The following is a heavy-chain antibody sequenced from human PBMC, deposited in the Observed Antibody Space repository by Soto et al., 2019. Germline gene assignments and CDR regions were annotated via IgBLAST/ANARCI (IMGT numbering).Heavy chain of an antibody. CDR1: GFSISTSGVG. D-gene: IGHD3-22*01. CDR2: IYWDDDK. J-gene: IGHJ4*02. CDR3: ECVNHGYYHGLDC. V-gene: IGHV2-5*02. Sequence: QITLKESGPTLVKPTQTLTLTCTFSGFSISTSGVGVGWIRQPPGKALDWLAVIYWDDDKRYSPSLKRWHTSTKDTSNTQLVLTITNMDPVNTTTSYGECVNHGYYHGLDCWSKRTLVTVSS.